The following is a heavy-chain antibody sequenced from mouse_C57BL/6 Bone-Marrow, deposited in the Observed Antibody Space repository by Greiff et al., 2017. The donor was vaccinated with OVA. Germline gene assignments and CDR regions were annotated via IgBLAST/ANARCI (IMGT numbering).Heavy chain of an antibody. Sequence: VKLQQPGAELVRPGTSVKLSCKASGYTFTSYWMHWVKQRPGQGLEWIGVIDPSDSYTNYNQKFKGKATLTVDTSSSTAYMQLSSLTSEDSAVYYCARCDYGYAMDYWGQGTSVTVSS. D-gene: IGHD2-4*01. J-gene: IGHJ4*01. V-gene: IGHV1-59*01. CDR3: ARCDYGYAMDY. CDR2: IDPSDSYT. CDR1: GYTFTSYW.